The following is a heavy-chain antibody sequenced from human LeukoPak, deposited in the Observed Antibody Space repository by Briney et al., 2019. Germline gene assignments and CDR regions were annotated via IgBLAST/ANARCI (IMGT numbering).Heavy chain of an antibody. CDR1: GFTFSSYW. CDR2: IKQDGSEK. Sequence: GGSLRLSCAASGFTFSSYWMSWVRQAPGKGLDWVANIKQDGSEKYYVESVKGRFTISRDKPKNSLFLQMNSLTADDTAVYHCMMSLTAHYYCGMDVWGQGTAVTVSS. J-gene: IGHJ6*02. CDR3: MMSLTAHYYCGMDV. V-gene: IGHV3-7*02. D-gene: IGHD2-21*02.